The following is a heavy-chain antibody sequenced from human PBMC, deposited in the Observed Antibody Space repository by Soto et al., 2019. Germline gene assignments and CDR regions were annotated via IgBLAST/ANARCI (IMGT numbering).Heavy chain of an antibody. J-gene: IGHJ5*02. CDR2: IYYSGST. CDR3: GGTNSGS. V-gene: IGHV4-59*01. D-gene: IGHD3-10*01. Sequence: SETLSLTCTVSDGSISRYYWSWIRQPPGKGLEWIGYIYYSGSTNYNPSLKSRVTISVDTSKNQFSLKLSSVTAADTAVYYCGGTNSGSWGKGPLVTVSS. CDR1: DGSISRYY.